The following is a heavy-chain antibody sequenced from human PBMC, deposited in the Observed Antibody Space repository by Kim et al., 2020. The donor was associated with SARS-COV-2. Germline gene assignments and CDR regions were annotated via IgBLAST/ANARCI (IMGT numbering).Heavy chain of an antibody. CDR3: AKGDTYYDILTGYYPHGMDV. Sequence: GGSLRLSCAASGFTFSSYGMHWVRQAPGKGLEWVAVISYDGSNKYYADSVKGRFTISRDNSKNTLYLQMNSLRAEDTAVYYCAKGDTYYDILTGYYPHGMDVWGQGTTVTVSS. J-gene: IGHJ6*02. CDR1: GFTFSSYG. CDR2: ISYDGSNK. D-gene: IGHD3-9*01. V-gene: IGHV3-30*18.